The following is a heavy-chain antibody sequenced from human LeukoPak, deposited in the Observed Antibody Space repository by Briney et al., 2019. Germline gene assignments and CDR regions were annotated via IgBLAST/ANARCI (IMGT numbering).Heavy chain of an antibody. V-gene: IGHV4-30-2*01. CDR2: IYHSGST. CDR3: ARSTTVTVDY. J-gene: IGHJ4*02. Sequence: PSETLSLTCAVSGGSISSGGYSWSWIRQPPGKGLEWIGYIYHSGSTYYNPSLKSRVTISVDRSKNQFSLKLSSVTAADTAVYYCARSTTVTVDYWGQGTLVTVSS. D-gene: IGHD4-17*01. CDR1: GGSISSGGYS.